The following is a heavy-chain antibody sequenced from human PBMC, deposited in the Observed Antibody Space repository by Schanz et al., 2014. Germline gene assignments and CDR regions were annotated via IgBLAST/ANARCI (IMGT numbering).Heavy chain of an antibody. CDR3: VRDKKGFVAVAGRAPFDY. Sequence: QVQLVESGGGVAQPGRSLRLSCAASGFTFSSYGMHWVRQAPGKGLEWVAVILYDGSNKYYADSVKGRFTISRDNAKNSLYLQVNNLSAEDTAVYYCVRDKKGFVAVAGRAPFDYWGQGTLVTVSS. CDR1: GFTFSSYG. V-gene: IGHV3-30*03. D-gene: IGHD6-19*01. J-gene: IGHJ4*02. CDR2: ILYDGSNK.